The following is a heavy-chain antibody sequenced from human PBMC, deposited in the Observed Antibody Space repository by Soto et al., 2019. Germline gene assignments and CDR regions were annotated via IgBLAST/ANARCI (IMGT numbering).Heavy chain of an antibody. CDR1: GYTFSNYD. CDR3: ARRARMGSQLWLPFDY. J-gene: IGHJ4*02. V-gene: IGHV1-8*01. D-gene: IGHD5-18*01. Sequence: QVQLVQSGAEVKKPGASVKVSCKASGYTFSNYDINWVRQATGQGLEWMGWMNPNSGNTGYAQKFQGRVTMTRDFFISPAYMELSSLRSDDTAVYYCARRARMGSQLWLPFDYWAQGTLVTVSS. CDR2: MNPNSGNT.